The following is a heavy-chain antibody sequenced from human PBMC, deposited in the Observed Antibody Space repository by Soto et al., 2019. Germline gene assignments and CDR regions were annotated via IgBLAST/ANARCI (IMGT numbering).Heavy chain of an antibody. D-gene: IGHD6-19*01. CDR1: GFNFSDHY. CDR2: ISGSSRYT. J-gene: IGHJ4*02. Sequence: GGSLRLSCAASGFNFSDHYMNWIRQAPGRGLEWASYISGSSRYTNFADSVKGRFTISRDNAKNSLYLQMNSLRAEDTAVYYCARHTSGWHYYDYWGQGTPVTV. CDR3: ARHTSGWHYYDY. V-gene: IGHV3-11*06.